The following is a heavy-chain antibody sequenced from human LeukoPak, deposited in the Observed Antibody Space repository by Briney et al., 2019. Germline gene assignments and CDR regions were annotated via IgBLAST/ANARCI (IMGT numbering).Heavy chain of an antibody. V-gene: IGHV1-2*02. CDR1: GYTFTAYF. Sequence: GASVKVSCKASGYTFTAYFLHWARRAPGQGFEWMGWINPNSGGTYYTQTFQDRVTMTRDTSISTAYMELSSLRSDDTAVYYCARAQSLTAPAGTFANSWGQGTLVTVSS. D-gene: IGHD6-13*01. J-gene: IGHJ4*02. CDR3: ARAQSLTAPAGTFANS. CDR2: INPNSGGT.